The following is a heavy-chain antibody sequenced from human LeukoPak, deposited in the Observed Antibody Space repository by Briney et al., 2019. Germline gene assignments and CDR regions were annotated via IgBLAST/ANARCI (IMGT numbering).Heavy chain of an antibody. V-gene: IGHV4-4*09. CDR2: IYASGST. CDR1: GGSISPYY. CDR3: VRHPPLGYHSADAFDI. D-gene: IGHD3-3*01. J-gene: IGHJ3*02. Sequence: PSETLSLTCTVSGGSISPYYWSWIRQPPGEGLEWIAYIYASGSTNYNPSLDSRVTISVDTSKRLVSLNLSSVTAADTAIYYCVRHPPLGYHSADAFDIWGQGTLVTVSS.